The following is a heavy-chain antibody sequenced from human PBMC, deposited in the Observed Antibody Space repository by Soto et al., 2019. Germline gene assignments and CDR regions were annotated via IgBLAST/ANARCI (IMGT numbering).Heavy chain of an antibody. Sequence: SETLSLTCTVSGGSISDVEYYWSWVRQPPGKGLEWIGYIFYRGTTDYNPSLKSRAAMSVDTSKNQFSLKLSSVTAADTAMYYCARRGSWGSDEFDYWGQGTLVTVSS. D-gene: IGHD1-26*01. J-gene: IGHJ4*02. CDR2: IFYRGTT. V-gene: IGHV4-30-4*01. CDR1: GGSISDVEYY. CDR3: ARRGSWGSDEFDY.